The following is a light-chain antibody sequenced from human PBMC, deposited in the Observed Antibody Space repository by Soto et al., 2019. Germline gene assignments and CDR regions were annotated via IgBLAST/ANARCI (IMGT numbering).Light chain of an antibody. CDR2: AAS. CDR3: QEDISAPALT. Sequence: DIQMTQSPSSLSASVGDRVTITCRASQGISNYLAWYQQKPGKVPKLLIYAASTLQSGVPPRFSGSGSGTDFTLTISSLPPEDVATYYCQEDISAPALTFGGGTKVEIK. J-gene: IGKJ4*01. CDR1: QGISNY. V-gene: IGKV1-27*01.